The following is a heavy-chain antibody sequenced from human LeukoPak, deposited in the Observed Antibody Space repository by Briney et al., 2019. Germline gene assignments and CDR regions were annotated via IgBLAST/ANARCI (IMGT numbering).Heavy chain of an antibody. CDR2: IYRGGTS. CDR3: ARELSDYRVTGGYHHYFDL. D-gene: IGHD2-8*02. Sequence: PGGFLRLSFAASGITLSTRYMNWGRPGPRKGPEWVSVIYRGGTSVYADSVKGRFTISIEISENTLSLQMNNLRADDTAVYYCARELSDYRVTGGYHHYFDLWGQGTLVSVSS. CDR1: GITLSTRY. J-gene: IGHJ4*02. V-gene: IGHV3-53*01.